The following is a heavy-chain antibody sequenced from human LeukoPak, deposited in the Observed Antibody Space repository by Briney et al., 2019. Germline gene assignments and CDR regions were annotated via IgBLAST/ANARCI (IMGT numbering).Heavy chain of an antibody. V-gene: IGHV5-51*01. J-gene: IGHJ3*01. CDR1: GYTFANSW. CDR3: ARPLDSSTSTCAFDL. Sequence: GESLQISCTGSGYTFANSWIGWVRPKPGKGLEWMGNIYPADSDTRYSPSFQGQVTISADKSITTAYLQWSTLKASDTALYYCARPLDSSTSTCAFDLWGQGTMVTVSS. D-gene: IGHD6-13*01. CDR2: IYPADSDT.